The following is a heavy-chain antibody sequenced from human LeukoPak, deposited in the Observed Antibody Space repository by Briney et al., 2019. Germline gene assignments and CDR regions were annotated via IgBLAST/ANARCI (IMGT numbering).Heavy chain of an antibody. CDR3: ARDRIAAAERGLDEFDP. CDR2: INPNSGGT. D-gene: IGHD6-13*01. Sequence: GASVKVSCKASGYTFTSYYMHWVRQAPGQGLEWMGWINPNSGGTNYAQKFQGRVTMTRDTSISTAYMELSRLRSDDTAVYYCARDRIAAAERGLDEFDPWGQGTLVTVSS. CDR1: GYTFTSYY. J-gene: IGHJ5*02. V-gene: IGHV1-2*02.